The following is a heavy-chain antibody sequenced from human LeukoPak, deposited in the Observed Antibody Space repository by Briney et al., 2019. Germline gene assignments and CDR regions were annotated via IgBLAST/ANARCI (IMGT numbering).Heavy chain of an antibody. Sequence: GGSLRLSCAASGFTFSDYYMSWIRQAPGKGLEWVSVIYSGGSTYYTDSVKGRFTISRDNSKNTLYLQMNSLRAEDTAVYYCAKDPPRGYYDSSGYYSTYYFDYWGQGTLVTVSS. CDR2: IYSGGST. V-gene: IGHV3-66*01. CDR3: AKDPPRGYYDSSGYYSTYYFDY. CDR1: GFTFSDYY. J-gene: IGHJ4*02. D-gene: IGHD3-22*01.